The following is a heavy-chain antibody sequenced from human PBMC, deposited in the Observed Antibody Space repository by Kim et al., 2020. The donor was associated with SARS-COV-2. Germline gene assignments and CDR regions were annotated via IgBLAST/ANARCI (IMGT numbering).Heavy chain of an antibody. CDR1: GYTFTSYA. Sequence: ASVKVSCKASGYTFTSYAMHWVRQAPGQRLEWMGWINAGNGNTKYSQKFQGRVTITRDTSASTAYMELSSLRSEDTAVYYCARAKSELRYFDWNDAFDIWGQGTMVTVSS. CDR3: ARAKSELRYFDWNDAFDI. D-gene: IGHD3-9*01. J-gene: IGHJ3*02. V-gene: IGHV1-3*01. CDR2: INAGNGNT.